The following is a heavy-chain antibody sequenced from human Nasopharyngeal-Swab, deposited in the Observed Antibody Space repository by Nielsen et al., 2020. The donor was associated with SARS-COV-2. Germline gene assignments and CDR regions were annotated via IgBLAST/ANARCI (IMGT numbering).Heavy chain of an antibody. CDR2: IYYSGRT. CDR3: ARERGRGGIWNYYYYYMDV. Sequence: SETLSLTCTVSGGSISSSSYYWGWIRQPPGEGLEWIGSIYYSGRTYYNPSPRSRVTISVDTSKNPFSLKLSSVTAADTAVYYCARERGRGGIWNYYYYYMDVWGKGTTVTVSS. J-gene: IGHJ6*03. V-gene: IGHV4-39*07. D-gene: IGHD3-10*01. CDR1: GGSISSSSYY.